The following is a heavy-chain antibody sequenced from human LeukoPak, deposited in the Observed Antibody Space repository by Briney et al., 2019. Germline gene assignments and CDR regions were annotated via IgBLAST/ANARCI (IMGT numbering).Heavy chain of an antibody. CDR1: GFTFSSYA. J-gene: IGHJ4*02. V-gene: IGHV3-30-3*01. D-gene: IGHD1-1*01. Sequence: GGSLRLSCAASGFTFSSYAMHWVRQAPGKGLEWVAVTSSDGNIKYYADSAKGRFTISRDNSKNTLYLQMNSLRGEDTGVYYCARDPVPATARHFDYWGQGTLVTVSS. CDR2: TSSDGNIK. CDR3: ARDPVPATARHFDY.